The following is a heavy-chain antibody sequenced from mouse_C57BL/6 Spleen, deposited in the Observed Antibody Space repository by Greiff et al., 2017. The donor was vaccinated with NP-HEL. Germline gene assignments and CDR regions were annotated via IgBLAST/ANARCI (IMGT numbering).Heavy chain of an antibody. J-gene: IGHJ4*01. V-gene: IGHV2-2*01. CDR3: ASMVTKDYYAMDY. CDR2: IWSGGST. Sequence: VQGVESGPGLVQPSQSLSITCTVSGFSLTSYGVHWVRQSPGKGLEWLGVIWSGGSTDYNAAFISRLSISKDNSKSQVFFKMNSLQADDTAIYYCASMVTKDYYAMDYWGQGTSVTVSS. D-gene: IGHD2-2*01. CDR1: GFSLTSYG.